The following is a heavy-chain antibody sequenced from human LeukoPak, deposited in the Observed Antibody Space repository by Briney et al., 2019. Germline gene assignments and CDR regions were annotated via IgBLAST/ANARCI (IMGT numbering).Heavy chain of an antibody. CDR1: GFSFTSYW. Sequence: GESLKISCKGSGFSFTSYWIGWVRQMPGKGLEWMGIIYPGDSDTRYSPSFQGQVTISADKSISTAFLQWSSLKASDTAMYYCARQSITVARTYFDYWGQGTLVTVSS. V-gene: IGHV5-51*01. J-gene: IGHJ4*02. D-gene: IGHD6-19*01. CDR2: IYPGDSDT. CDR3: ARQSITVARTYFDY.